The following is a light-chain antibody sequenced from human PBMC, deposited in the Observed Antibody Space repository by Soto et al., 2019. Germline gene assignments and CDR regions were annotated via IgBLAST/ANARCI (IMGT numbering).Light chain of an antibody. V-gene: IGKV2-30*01. CDR2: KVS. Sequence: DVVMTQSPLSLPVTLGQPASISCRSSQSLVNSDGNTYLNWFQQRPGQSPRRLIYKVSNRDSGVPDRFSGSGSGTDFTLKISRVEAEDVGVYYCLQGTRWPRTFGQGTKVEIK. CDR3: LQGTRWPRT. J-gene: IGKJ1*01. CDR1: QSLVNSDGNTY.